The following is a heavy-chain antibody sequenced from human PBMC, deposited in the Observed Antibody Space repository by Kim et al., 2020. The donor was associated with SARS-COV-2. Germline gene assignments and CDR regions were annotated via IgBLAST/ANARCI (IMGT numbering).Heavy chain of an antibody. Sequence: ASVKVSCKASGYTFTSYAISWVRQAPGQRLEWIGWIGAYSGNTNYAQKLQGRVTITTDTSTSTAYMELRSLRSDDTAVYYCARDLRAYCSGGSCYSILWGQGTLVTVPS. CDR2: IGAYSGNT. J-gene: IGHJ4*02. V-gene: IGHV1-18*01. CDR1: GYTFTSYA. D-gene: IGHD2-15*01. CDR3: ARDLRAYCSGGSCYSIL.